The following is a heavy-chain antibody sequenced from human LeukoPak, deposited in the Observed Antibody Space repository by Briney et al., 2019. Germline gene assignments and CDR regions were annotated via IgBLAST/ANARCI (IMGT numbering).Heavy chain of an antibody. CDR3: ARQDGYNWGAFDI. D-gene: IGHD5-24*01. V-gene: IGHV3-74*03. CDR1: GLNFGTFW. CDR2: INIDGSTT. J-gene: IGHJ3*02. Sequence: PGRSLRLSCAASGLNFGTFWMQSVSQAAGKWLGWVLHINIDGSTTTYADSVKGRFSISKDNAKNTLCLQMSSLRAEDTAVYYCARQDGYNWGAFDIWGQGTMVTVSS.